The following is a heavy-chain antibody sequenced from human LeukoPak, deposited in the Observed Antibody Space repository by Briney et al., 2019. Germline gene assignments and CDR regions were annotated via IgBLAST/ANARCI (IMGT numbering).Heavy chain of an antibody. D-gene: IGHD5-18*01. Sequence: SETLSLTCTVSGGSISIYYWSWIRQPPGKGLEWIGYIYYSGSTNYNPSLKSRVTISVDTSKNQFSLKLSSVTAADTAVYYCARARGYSYGPDYWGQETLVTVSS. CDR3: ARARGYSYGPDY. CDR2: IYYSGST. J-gene: IGHJ4*02. CDR1: GGSISIYY. V-gene: IGHV4-59*01.